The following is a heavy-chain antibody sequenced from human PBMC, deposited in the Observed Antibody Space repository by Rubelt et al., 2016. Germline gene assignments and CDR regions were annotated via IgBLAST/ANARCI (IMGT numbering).Heavy chain of an antibody. CDR2: INHSGRN. CDR1: GGSFSGYY. J-gene: IGHJ4*02. V-gene: IGHV4-34*01. Sequence: QVQLQQWGAGLLKPSETLSLTCAVYGGSFSGYYWSWLRQPPGNGLEWIGEINHSGRNNYNPSLNRRVTISGETSKNQFSRKLSAVTAADTAVYYGARTNALNFDYWGQGTLVTVSS. CDR3: ARTNALNFDY.